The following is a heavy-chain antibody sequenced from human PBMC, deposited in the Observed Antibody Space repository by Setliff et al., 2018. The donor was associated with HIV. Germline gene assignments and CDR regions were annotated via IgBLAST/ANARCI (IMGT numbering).Heavy chain of an antibody. CDR2: VNRKGVA. J-gene: IGHJ4*02. CDR3: TRAQIAAPRPFDY. D-gene: IGHD2-21*01. Sequence: SETLSLTCAVYGGAFSGYYWTWIRQSPGRGLEWIGEVNRKGVANYSTSLMRRATISADTSKNQFSLRLSSGTAADTALYFCTRAQIAAPRPFDYWGQGTLVTVSS. V-gene: IGHV4-34*01. CDR1: GGAFSGYY.